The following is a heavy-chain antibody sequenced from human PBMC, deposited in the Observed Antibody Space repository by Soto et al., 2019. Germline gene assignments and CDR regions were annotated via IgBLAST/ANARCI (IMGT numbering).Heavy chain of an antibody. CDR3: ARGGLYSSGWYGADWFDP. V-gene: IGHV3-30-3*01. J-gene: IGHJ5*02. CDR2: ISYDGSNK. CDR1: GFTFSSYA. Sequence: QVPLVESGGGVVQPGRSLRLSCAASGFTFSSYAMHWVRQAPGKGLEWVAVISYDGSNKYYADSVKGRFTISRDNSKNTLYLQMNSLRAEDTAVYYCARGGLYSSGWYGADWFDPWGQGTLVTVSS. D-gene: IGHD6-19*01.